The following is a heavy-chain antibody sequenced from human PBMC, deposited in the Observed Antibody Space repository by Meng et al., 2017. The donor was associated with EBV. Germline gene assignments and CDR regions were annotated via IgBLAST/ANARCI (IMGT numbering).Heavy chain of an antibody. D-gene: IGHD6-6*01. V-gene: IGHV2-5*02. CDR1: GFSLSTSGVG. J-gene: IGHJ1*01. Sequence: QITLKESGPTLVKTTQTLTLTCTFSGFSLSTSGVGVGWIRQPPGKALEWLALIYWDDDKRYSPSLKSRLTITKDTSKNQVVLTMTNMDPVDAATYYCAHIIAARSFEHWGQGTLVTVSS. CDR3: AHIIAARSFEH. CDR2: IYWDDDK.